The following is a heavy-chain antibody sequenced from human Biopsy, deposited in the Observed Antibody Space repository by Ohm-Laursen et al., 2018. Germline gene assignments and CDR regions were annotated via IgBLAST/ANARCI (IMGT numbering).Heavy chain of an antibody. CDR2: IIPLFGTT. Sequence: SVKVSCKTSGGTFSDYAISWLRQAPGQGLEWMGGIIPLFGTTNYAQKFQGRVTITADKSTGTAYMDLSSLRSGDTAVYFCAREPVVEHSFFYGMDVWGQGTTVTVSS. V-gene: IGHV1-69*06. D-gene: IGHD2-15*01. CDR3: AREPVVEHSFFYGMDV. J-gene: IGHJ6*02. CDR1: GGTFSDYA.